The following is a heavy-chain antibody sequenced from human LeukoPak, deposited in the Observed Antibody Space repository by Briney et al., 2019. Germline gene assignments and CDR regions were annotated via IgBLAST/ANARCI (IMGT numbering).Heavy chain of an antibody. CDR3: ARDKYYYDSRGSYYYYYYMDV. Sequence: GGSLRLSCAASGFTFSDYYMSWIRQAPGKGLEGVSYISSSGSTIYYADSVKGRFTISRDNAKNSLYLQMNSQRAEDTAVYYCARDKYYYDSRGSYYYYYYMDVWGKGTTVTVSS. D-gene: IGHD3-22*01. CDR2: ISSSGSTI. V-gene: IGHV3-11*01. CDR1: GFTFSDYY. J-gene: IGHJ6*03.